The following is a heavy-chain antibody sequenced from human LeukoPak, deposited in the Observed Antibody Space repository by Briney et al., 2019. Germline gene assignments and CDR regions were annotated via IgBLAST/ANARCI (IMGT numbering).Heavy chain of an antibody. CDR3: ARESIAAAGSFDY. CDR2: IYYSGST. V-gene: IGHV4-59*01. D-gene: IGHD6-13*01. J-gene: IGHJ4*02. CDR1: GGSISSYY. Sequence: SETLSLTCTVSGGSISSYYWSWIRQPPGKGLEWIGYIYYSGSTNYNPSLKSRVTISVDTSKNQFSLKLSSVTAADTAVYYCARESIAAAGSFDYWGQGTLVTVSS.